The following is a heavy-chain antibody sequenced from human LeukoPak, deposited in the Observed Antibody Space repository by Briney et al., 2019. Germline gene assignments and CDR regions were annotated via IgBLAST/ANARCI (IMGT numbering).Heavy chain of an antibody. Sequence: GGSLRLSCAASGFTFDDYTMHWVRQAPGKGLEWVSLISWDGGSTYYADSVKGRFTISRDNSKNSLYLQMNSLRTEDTALYYCAKSHGGWGSGWYGGDYWGQGTLVTVSS. J-gene: IGHJ4*02. CDR2: ISWDGGST. CDR1: GFTFDDYT. V-gene: IGHV3-43*01. D-gene: IGHD6-19*01. CDR3: AKSHGGWGSGWYGGDY.